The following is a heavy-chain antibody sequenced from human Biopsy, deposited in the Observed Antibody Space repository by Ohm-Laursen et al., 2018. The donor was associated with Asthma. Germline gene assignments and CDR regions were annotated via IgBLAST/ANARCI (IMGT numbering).Heavy chain of an antibody. Sequence: SLRLSCAASGFTFDDYAMHWVRHAPGKGLEWVSGISWNSGSIGYADSVKGRFTISRDNAKNSLYLQMNSLRAEDTALYYCAKDSSGYYLNYFDYWGQGTLVTVSS. CDR3: AKDSSGYYLNYFDY. V-gene: IGHV3-9*01. D-gene: IGHD3-22*01. CDR1: GFTFDDYA. CDR2: ISWNSGSI. J-gene: IGHJ4*02.